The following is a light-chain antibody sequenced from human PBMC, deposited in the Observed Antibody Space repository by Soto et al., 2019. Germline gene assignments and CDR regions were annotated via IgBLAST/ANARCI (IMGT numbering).Light chain of an antibody. CDR1: QSFSSN. J-gene: IGKJ1*01. V-gene: IGKV3-15*01. CDR3: QQYNNWPWT. CDR2: AAS. Sequence: EIVMTQSPATLSVSPGERATLSCRASQSFSSNLAWYQQKPGRAPRLLIYAASTRATGFPARFSGSGSGTESALAISSLQSEECAVYDCQQYNNWPWTFGQGTKVEIK.